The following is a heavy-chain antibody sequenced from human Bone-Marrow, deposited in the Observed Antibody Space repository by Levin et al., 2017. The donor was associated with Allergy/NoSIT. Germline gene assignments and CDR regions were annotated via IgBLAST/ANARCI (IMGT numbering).Heavy chain of an antibody. D-gene: IGHD3-22*01. CDR2: ISGSGGST. J-gene: IGHJ2*01. CDR3: AKLLNYYDSSGYYYEIRYFDL. Sequence: GGSLRLSCAASGFTFSSYAMSWVRQAPGKGLEWVSAISGSGGSTYYADSVKGRFTISRDNSKNTLYLQMNSLRAEDTAVYYCAKLLNYYDSSGYYYEIRYFDLWGRGTLVTVSS. V-gene: IGHV3-23*01. CDR1: GFTFSSYA.